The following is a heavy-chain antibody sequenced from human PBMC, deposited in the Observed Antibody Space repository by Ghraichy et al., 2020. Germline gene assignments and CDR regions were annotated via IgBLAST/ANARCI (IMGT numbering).Heavy chain of an antibody. V-gene: IGHV3-66*01. CDR1: GFTVSSNY. D-gene: IGHD3-16*01. CDR3: AREGLGGNAFDI. Sequence: GESLNISCAASGFTVSSNYMNWVRQAPGKGLEWVSLIYSGGSAYYADSVKGRFTISRDNSKNTLFLQMNSLRAEDTAVYYCAREGLGGNAFDIWGQGTMVTVSS. CDR2: IYSGGSA. J-gene: IGHJ3*02.